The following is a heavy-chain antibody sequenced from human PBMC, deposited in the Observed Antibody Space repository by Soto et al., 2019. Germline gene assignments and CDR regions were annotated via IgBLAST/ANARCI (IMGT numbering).Heavy chain of an antibody. D-gene: IGHD5-18*01. V-gene: IGHV1-18*01. CDR1: GYTFNTYS. Sequence: QVQLVQSGAEVKKPGASVKVSCKASGYTFNTYSISWVRQAPGQGLEWMGWISGYNGDTHYAQKFQGRVTMTTDTSTSTAYMELRSRRSDDTAMYYCARENVLSYVDTAMVDYFDYWGQGTLVTVSS. CDR3: ARENVLSYVDTAMVDYFDY. J-gene: IGHJ4*02. CDR2: ISGYNGDT.